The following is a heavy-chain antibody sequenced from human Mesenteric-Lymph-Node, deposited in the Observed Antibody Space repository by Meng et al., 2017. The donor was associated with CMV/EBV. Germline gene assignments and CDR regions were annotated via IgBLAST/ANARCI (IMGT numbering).Heavy chain of an antibody. CDR3: AKEHHSGWTYYYYGMDV. V-gene: IGHV3-33*06. CDR1: GFTFTNYG. D-gene: IGHD5-12*01. Sequence: GSLRLSCAASGFTFTNYGMHWVRQAPGKGLEWVAVIWYDGSNKYYADSVKGRFTISRDNSKNTLYLQMNSLRAEDTAVYYCAKEHHSGWTYYYYGMDVWGQGTTVTVSS. J-gene: IGHJ6*02. CDR2: IWYDGSNK.